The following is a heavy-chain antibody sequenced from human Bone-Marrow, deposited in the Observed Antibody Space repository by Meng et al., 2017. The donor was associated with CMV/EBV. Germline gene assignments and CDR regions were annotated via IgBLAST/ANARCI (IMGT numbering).Heavy chain of an antibody. D-gene: IGHD1-1*01. Sequence: ASVKVSCKASGYTFTGYYMHWVRQAPGQGLEWMGWINPNSGGTNYAQKFQGRVTMTRDTSISTAYMERSRLRSDDTAVYYCARVGLKLERRNCYFDYWGQGTLVTVSS. CDR2: INPNSGGT. CDR3: ARVGLKLERRNCYFDY. CDR1: GYTFTGYY. J-gene: IGHJ4*02. V-gene: IGHV1-2*02.